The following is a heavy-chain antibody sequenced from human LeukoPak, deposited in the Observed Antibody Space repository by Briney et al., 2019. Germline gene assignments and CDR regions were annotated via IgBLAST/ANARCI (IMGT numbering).Heavy chain of an antibody. CDR1: GGSFSGYY. Sequence: PETLSLTCAVYGGSFSGYYWSWIRQPPGKGLEWIGEINHSGSTNYNPSLKSRVTISVDTSKNQFSLKLSSVTAADTAVYYCAKLYSSSSHYYYYYYMDVWGKGTTVTVSS. D-gene: IGHD6-6*01. V-gene: IGHV4-34*01. CDR3: AKLYSSSSHYYYYYYMDV. J-gene: IGHJ6*03. CDR2: INHSGST.